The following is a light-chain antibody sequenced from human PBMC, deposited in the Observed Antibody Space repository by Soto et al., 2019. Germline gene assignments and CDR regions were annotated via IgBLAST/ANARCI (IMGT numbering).Light chain of an antibody. CDR3: QYYGTSPLYT. Sequence: EIVLTQSPGNLSLSPGERATLSCRASQSVSSSHLGWYQKKPGQAPRLLICEISDRADGIPDRFSGSGSGTDFTLTISRREPEDSAIYYCQYYGTSPLYTFGQGTKLEI. CDR1: QSVSSSH. CDR2: EIS. J-gene: IGKJ2*01. V-gene: IGKV3-20*01.